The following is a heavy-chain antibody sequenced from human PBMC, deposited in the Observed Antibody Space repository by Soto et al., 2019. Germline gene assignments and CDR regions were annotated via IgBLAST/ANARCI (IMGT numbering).Heavy chain of an antibody. V-gene: IGHV4-59*08. Sequence: SETLSLTCTVSGGSISSYYWSWIRQPPGKGLEWIGYIYYSGSTNYNPSLKSRVTISVDTSKNQFSLKLSSVTAADTAVYYCARLEGYYGSGSYPRPHYYMDVWGKGTTVTVSS. CDR1: GGSISSYY. CDR2: IYYSGST. D-gene: IGHD3-10*01. CDR3: ARLEGYYGSGSYPRPHYYMDV. J-gene: IGHJ6*03.